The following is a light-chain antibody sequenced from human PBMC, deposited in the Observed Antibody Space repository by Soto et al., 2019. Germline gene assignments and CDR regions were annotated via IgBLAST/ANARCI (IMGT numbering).Light chain of an antibody. CDR1: SSNIGSNT. Sequence: QAVLTQPPSASGAPGQSVTISCSGSSSNIGSNTVYWFQQLPGTAPRLLIFNNNQRPSEVPDRFSGSKSGTSTSLAMRGLQSEDEAEYYCAAWDHSLNGFYVVGTGTKV. CDR2: NNN. J-gene: IGLJ1*01. CDR3: AAWDHSLNGFYV. V-gene: IGLV1-44*01.